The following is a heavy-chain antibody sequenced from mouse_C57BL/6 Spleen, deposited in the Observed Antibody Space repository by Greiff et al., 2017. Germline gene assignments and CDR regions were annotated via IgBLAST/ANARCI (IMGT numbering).Heavy chain of an antibody. Sequence: QVQLQQSGAELVRPGASVKLSCKASGYTFTDYYINWVKQRPGQGLEWIARIYPGSGNTYYNEKFKGKATLTAEKSSSTAYMQLSSLTSDDSAVYFCARDYYGSSYVDYWGQGTTLTVSS. J-gene: IGHJ2*01. V-gene: IGHV1-76*01. CDR1: GYTFTDYY. CDR3: ARDYYGSSYVDY. D-gene: IGHD1-1*01. CDR2: IYPGSGNT.